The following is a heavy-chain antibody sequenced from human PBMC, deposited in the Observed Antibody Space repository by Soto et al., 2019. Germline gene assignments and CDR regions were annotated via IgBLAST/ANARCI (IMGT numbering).Heavy chain of an antibody. D-gene: IGHD4-17*01. CDR2: IYHSGST. Sequence: PSETLSLTXAVSGGSISSGGYSWSWIRQPPGKGLEWIGYIYHSGSTYYNPSLKSRVTISVDRSKNQFSLKLSSVTAADTAVYYCAVGSSVTTFDYWGQGTLVTVSS. V-gene: IGHV4-30-2*01. CDR1: GGSISSGGYS. CDR3: AVGSSVTTFDY. J-gene: IGHJ4*02.